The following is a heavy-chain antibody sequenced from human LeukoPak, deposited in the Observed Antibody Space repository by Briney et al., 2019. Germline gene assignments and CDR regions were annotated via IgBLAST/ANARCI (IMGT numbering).Heavy chain of an antibody. CDR1: GFTFSSYW. CDR2: IKQDGSEK. J-gene: IGHJ4*02. CDR3: ARDPTIFGVVIVPDY. V-gene: IGHV3-7*01. D-gene: IGHD3-3*01. Sequence: PGGSLRLSCAASGFTFSSYWMSWVRQAPGKGLEWVANIKQDGSEKYYVDSVEGRFTISRDNAKNSLYLQMNSLRAEDTAVYYCARDPTIFGVVIVPDYWGQGTLVTVSS.